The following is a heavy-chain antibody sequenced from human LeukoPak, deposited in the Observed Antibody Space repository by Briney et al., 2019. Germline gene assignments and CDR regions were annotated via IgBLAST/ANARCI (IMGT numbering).Heavy chain of an antibody. D-gene: IGHD2-2*01. Sequence: GGSLRLSCAASGFTFSDYYMSWIRQAPGKGLEWVSYISSSGSTIYYADSVKGRFTISRDNSKNTLYLQMNSLRAEDTAVYYCAREGGNCSSTSCYLDYWGQGTLVTVSS. CDR3: AREGGNCSSTSCYLDY. CDR1: GFTFSDYY. V-gene: IGHV3-11*01. CDR2: ISSSGSTI. J-gene: IGHJ4*02.